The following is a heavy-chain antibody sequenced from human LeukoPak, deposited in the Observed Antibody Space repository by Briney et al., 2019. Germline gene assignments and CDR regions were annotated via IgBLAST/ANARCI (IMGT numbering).Heavy chain of an antibody. V-gene: IGHV3-23*01. Sequence: PGGSLRLSCAASGFTFSSYAMSWVRQAPGKGLDWVSAISGSGATTYYADSVKGRFTISRDNSRNTLYLQMGSLRAEDMAVYYCATYYYDSGGFHFHHWGQGTLVTVSS. J-gene: IGHJ1*01. CDR2: ISGSGATT. D-gene: IGHD3-22*01. CDR3: ATYYYDSGGFHFHH. CDR1: GFTFSSYA.